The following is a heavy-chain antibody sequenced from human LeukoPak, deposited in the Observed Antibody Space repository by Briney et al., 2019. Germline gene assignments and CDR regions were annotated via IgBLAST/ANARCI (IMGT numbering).Heavy chain of an antibody. V-gene: IGHV3-11*01. D-gene: IGHD3-22*01. CDR3: AREGGYYDSSGSNGNWFDP. J-gene: IGHJ5*02. CDR2: ISSSGSTI. CDR1: GFTFSDYY. Sequence: GGSLRLSCAASGFTFSDYYMSWIRQAPGKGLEWVSYISSSGSTIYYADSVKGRFTISRDNAKNSLYLQMNSLRAEDTAVYYCAREGGYYDSSGSNGNWFDPWGQGTLVTVSS.